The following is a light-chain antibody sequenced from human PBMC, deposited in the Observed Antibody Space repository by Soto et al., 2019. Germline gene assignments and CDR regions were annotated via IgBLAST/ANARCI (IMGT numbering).Light chain of an antibody. Sequence: QLVLTQSPSASASLGASVKLTCTLSSGHSSYAIAWHQQQPEKGPRYLMKLNSDGSHSKGDGIPDRFSGSSSGAERYLTISSLQSQDEADYYCQTWGTGMVFDGGTKVTVL. CDR3: QTWGTGMV. CDR1: SGHSSYA. V-gene: IGLV4-69*01. J-gene: IGLJ2*01. CDR2: LNSDGSH.